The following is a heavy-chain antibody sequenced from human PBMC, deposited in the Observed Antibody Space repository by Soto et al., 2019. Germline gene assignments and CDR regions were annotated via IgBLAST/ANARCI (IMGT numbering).Heavy chain of an antibody. V-gene: IGHV3-9*01. J-gene: IGHJ3*02. Sequence: GGSLRLSCLGSGFTFHESAIHWVRQAPGKGLEWVSGISWNSGYLGYVESVKGRFTISRDNAKNSLFLQMNSLRPEDTALYYCAKFPGGGSDWSGDPFHIWGQGTMVTVSS. D-gene: IGHD6-19*01. CDR1: GFTFHESA. CDR3: AKFPGGGSDWSGDPFHI. CDR2: ISWNSGYL.